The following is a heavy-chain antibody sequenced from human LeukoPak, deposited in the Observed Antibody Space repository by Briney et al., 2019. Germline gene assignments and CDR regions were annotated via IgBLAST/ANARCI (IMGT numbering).Heavy chain of an antibody. CDR2: ISYDGSNK. J-gene: IGHJ5*02. CDR3: AREDIAVAGTYFDP. V-gene: IGHV3-30*03. Sequence: GGSLRLSCAASGFTFSSYGMHWVRQAPGKGLEWVAVISYDGSNKYYADSVKGRFTISRDNSKNTLYLQMNSLRAEDTAVYYCAREDIAVAGTYFDPWGQGTLVTVSS. D-gene: IGHD6-19*01. CDR1: GFTFSSYG.